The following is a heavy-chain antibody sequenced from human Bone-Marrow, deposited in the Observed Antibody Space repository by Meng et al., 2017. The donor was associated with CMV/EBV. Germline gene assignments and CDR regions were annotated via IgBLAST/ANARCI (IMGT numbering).Heavy chain of an antibody. CDR3: ARDRYCSSTSCHTWGVATFDL. V-gene: IGHV1-18*01. CDR2: ISAYNGNS. Sequence: ASVKVSGKASGYTFSTSGITWVRQAPGQGLEWRGWISAYNGNSNYAQNFQGRVTLTTDTSTSTAYMGLRSLRSEDTSGYYCARDRYCSSTSCHTWGVATFDLWGQGKMV. J-gene: IGHJ3*01. D-gene: IGHD2-2*02. CDR1: GYTFSTSG.